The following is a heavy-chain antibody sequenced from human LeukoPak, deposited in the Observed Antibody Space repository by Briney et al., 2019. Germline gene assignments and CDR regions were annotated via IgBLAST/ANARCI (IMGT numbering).Heavy chain of an antibody. CDR3: ARSPGGPHNTYDS. J-gene: IGHJ4*02. D-gene: IGHD4-23*01. CDR2: INTHTGDP. V-gene: IGHV7-4-1*02. Sequence: GASVKVSCKASGYTFTSYALNWVRQAPGRGLEWMGWINTHTGDPTYVQGFTGRFVFSLDASARTPFLQISSLKPDDTAMYYCARSPGGPHNTYDSWGQGTLVTVSS. CDR1: GYTFTSYA.